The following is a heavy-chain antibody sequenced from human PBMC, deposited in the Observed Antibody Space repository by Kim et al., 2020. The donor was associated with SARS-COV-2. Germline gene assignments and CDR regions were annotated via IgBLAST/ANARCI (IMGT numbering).Heavy chain of an antibody. J-gene: IGHJ4*01. CDR2: VFYSGTT. V-gene: IGHV4-61*01. D-gene: IGHD1-26*01. CDR3: ARDRGGYYGFHFFAY. Sequence: SETLSLTCTVSSGSVNSGSYYWTWIRQPPGKGLEWIGYVFYSGTTNYNPSLQSRVTISVDTSKNQFSLKLTSVTAADTAVYYCARDRGGYYGFHFFAYWG. CDR1: SGSVNSGSYY.